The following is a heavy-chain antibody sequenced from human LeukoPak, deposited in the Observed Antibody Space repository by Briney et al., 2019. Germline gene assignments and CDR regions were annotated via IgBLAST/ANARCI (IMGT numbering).Heavy chain of an antibody. J-gene: IGHJ4*02. CDR1: GYTFTSYA. CDR2: INAGNGNT. V-gene: IGHV1-3*01. D-gene: IGHD3-10*01. CDR3: ARVSEVTMVRGPFDY. Sequence: ASVKVSCKASGYTFTSYAMHWVRQAPGQRLEWMGWINAGNGNTKYSQKFQGRVTITRDTSASTAYMELSSLRSEDTAVYYCARVSEVTMVRGPFDYWGQGTLVTVSS.